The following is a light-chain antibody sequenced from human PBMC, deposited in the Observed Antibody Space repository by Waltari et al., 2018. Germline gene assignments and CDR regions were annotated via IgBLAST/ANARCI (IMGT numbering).Light chain of an antibody. CDR3: QQYDSYSGT. Sequence: DIQMTHSPSTLSASVGHRVTIPCRASQGNSSWLAWYQQKPGQAPKLLSYKASRLESGVTSSFSGSGSGTEFPLTISSLQPDDFATYYCQQYDSYSGTFGQGTRVEIK. CDR2: KAS. J-gene: IGKJ1*01. CDR1: QGNSSW. V-gene: IGKV1-5*03.